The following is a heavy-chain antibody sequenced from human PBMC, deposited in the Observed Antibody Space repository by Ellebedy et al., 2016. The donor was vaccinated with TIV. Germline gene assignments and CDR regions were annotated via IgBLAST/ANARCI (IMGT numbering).Heavy chain of an antibody. CDR2: INPNSGGT. J-gene: IGHJ6*02. D-gene: IGHD2-2*01. Sequence: ASVKVSCXASGYTFTGYYMHWVRQAPGQGLEWMGWINPNSGGTNYAQKFQGRVTMTRDTSISTAYMELSRLRSDDTAVYYCARVPDIVVVPAAMTAFIRHPTSYKYYGMDVWGQGTTVTVSS. CDR3: ARVPDIVVVPAAMTAFIRHPTSYKYYGMDV. V-gene: IGHV1-2*02. CDR1: GYTFTGYY.